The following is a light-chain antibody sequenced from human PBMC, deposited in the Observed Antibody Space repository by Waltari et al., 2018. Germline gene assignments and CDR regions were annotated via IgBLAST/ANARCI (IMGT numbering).Light chain of an antibody. J-gene: IGKJ2*01. Sequence: VVITQSPLTLSVSPGEGATLSCRASQRVGTKLAWYQHKPGQAPRLLLYDASTRATGTPVRFSCSGSGTEFTLTVSSLQSEDSATYYCQQYNDWPRFTFGQGTKLEIK. CDR1: QRVGTK. CDR3: QQYNDWPRFT. V-gene: IGKV3-15*01. CDR2: DAS.